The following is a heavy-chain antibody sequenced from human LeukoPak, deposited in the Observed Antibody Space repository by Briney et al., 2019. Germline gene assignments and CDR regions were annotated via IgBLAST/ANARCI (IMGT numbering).Heavy chain of an antibody. V-gene: IGHV4-30-2*01. J-gene: IGHJ4*02. Sequence: SETLSLTCAVSGGSISSGGYSWSWIRQPPGKGLEWIGYIYHSGSTYYNPSLKSRVTISVDRSKNQFSPKLSSVTAADTAVYYCARGGESVATYYFDYWGQGTLVTVSS. CDR2: IYHSGST. CDR3: ARGGESVATYYFDY. CDR1: GGSISSGGYS. D-gene: IGHD5-12*01.